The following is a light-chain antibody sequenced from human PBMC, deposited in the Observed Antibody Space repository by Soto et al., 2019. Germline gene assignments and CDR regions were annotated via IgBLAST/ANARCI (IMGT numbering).Light chain of an antibody. CDR3: QQCHSYSLP. CDR2: EAS. V-gene: IGKV1-5*03. J-gene: IGKJ4*01. CDR1: QSIRSR. Sequence: DIQMTQSPSTLSASVGDRVTITCRASQSIRSRLAWYQQKAGKAPKLLIYEASSLESGVPSRFSGRGSGTEFTLPITSLQPDDSATYYCQQCHSYSLPFGGGTKVEIK.